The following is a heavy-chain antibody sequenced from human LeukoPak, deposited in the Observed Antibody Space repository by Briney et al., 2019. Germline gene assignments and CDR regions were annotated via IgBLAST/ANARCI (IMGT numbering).Heavy chain of an antibody. V-gene: IGHV1-8*03. J-gene: IGHJ4*02. CDR2: MNPNSSNT. Sequence: ALLKASSSPSRYTLTTYLINCVRQATGQGLEWMGWMNPNSSNTGYAQKIQGRVTITRNTSISTAYMELSSLRSEATAVYYCARGVKSLPDYWGQGTLVTVSS. CDR1: RYTLTTYL. CDR3: ARGVKSLPDY. D-gene: IGHD2-15*01.